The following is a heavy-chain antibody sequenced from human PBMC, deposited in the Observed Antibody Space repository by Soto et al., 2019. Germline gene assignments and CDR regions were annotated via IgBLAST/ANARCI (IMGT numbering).Heavy chain of an antibody. CDR1: GYTFTSYG. D-gene: IGHD6-19*01. Sequence: ASVKVSCKASGYTFTSYGISWVRQAPGQGLEWMGWISAYNGNTNYAQKLQGRVTMTTDTSTSTAYMELRSLRSDDTAVYYCARTKYSSGPGYYFDYWGKGTLVTVSS. CDR3: ARTKYSSGPGYYFDY. CDR2: ISAYNGNT. J-gene: IGHJ4*02. V-gene: IGHV1-18*01.